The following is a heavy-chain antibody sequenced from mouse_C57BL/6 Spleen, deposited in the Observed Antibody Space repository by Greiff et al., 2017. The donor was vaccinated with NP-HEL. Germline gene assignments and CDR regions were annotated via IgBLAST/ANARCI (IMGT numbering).Heavy chain of an antibody. J-gene: IGHJ1*03. D-gene: IGHD1-1*01. Sequence: VQLQQPGTELVKPGASVKLSCKASGYTFTSYWMHWVKQRPGQGLEWIGNINPSNGGTNYNEKFQSKATLTVDKSSSTAYRQLSSLTSEDSAVYYWAREGYGSSYGYFDVWGTGTTVTVSS. V-gene: IGHV1-53*01. CDR2: INPSNGGT. CDR3: AREGYGSSYGYFDV. CDR1: GYTFTSYW.